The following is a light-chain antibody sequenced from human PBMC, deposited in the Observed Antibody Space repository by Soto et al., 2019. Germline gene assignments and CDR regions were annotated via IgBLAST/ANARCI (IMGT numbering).Light chain of an antibody. V-gene: IGKV3-11*01. Sequence: EIVLTQSPATLSLSPGESATLSCRATRSVSSYLAWYQQKPGQAPRLLIYDASSRPTDIPARFSGSGSGTDFTLTISSLEPEDFALYYCQQRSNRPITFGQGTRLEIK. CDR3: QQRSNRPIT. J-gene: IGKJ5*01. CDR2: DAS. CDR1: RSVSSY.